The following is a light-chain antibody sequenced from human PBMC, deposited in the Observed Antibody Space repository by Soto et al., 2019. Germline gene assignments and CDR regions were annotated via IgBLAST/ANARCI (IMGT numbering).Light chain of an antibody. CDR3: QLYNSYSQVT. V-gene: IGKV1-5*01. CDR1: QSISSW. CDR2: DAS. Sequence: DIQMTQSPSTLSASVGDRVTITCRASQSISSWLAWYQQKPGKAPKLLIYDASSLESGVTSRFSGSGSGTEFTLTISSLQPDDFATYYCQLYNSYSQVTFGGGTKVEIK. J-gene: IGKJ4*01.